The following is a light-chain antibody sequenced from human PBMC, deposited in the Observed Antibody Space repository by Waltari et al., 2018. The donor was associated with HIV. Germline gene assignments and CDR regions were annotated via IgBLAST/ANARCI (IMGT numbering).Light chain of an antibody. J-gene: IGLJ1*01. CDR2: GNS. V-gene: IGLV1-40*01. CDR3: QSFDNSLNGYV. Sequence: QSVLTQPPSLSGAPGQRVTISCTGSSSNIGATFDVHCYQVLTGPTPKLLIFGNSNRPSGVPDRFSGSKSGTSASLAITGLQPEDEAEYFCQSFDNSLNGYVFGTGTTVIVL. CDR1: SSNIGATFD.